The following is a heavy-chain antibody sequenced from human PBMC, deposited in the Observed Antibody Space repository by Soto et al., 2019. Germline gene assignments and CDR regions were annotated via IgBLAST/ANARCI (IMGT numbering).Heavy chain of an antibody. D-gene: IGHD4-17*01. CDR2: IYPGDSDS. V-gene: IGHV5-51*01. Sequence: GESLKISCEGFGYNFATYWIAWVRQMPGKGLEYMGIIYPGDSDSRYSPSFQGQVTFSADKSISTPYMQWSSLKASDTAMYYCARHGFYGDYASNYFDPWGQGTLVTVSS. J-gene: IGHJ5*02. CDR1: GYNFATYW. CDR3: ARHGFYGDYASNYFDP.